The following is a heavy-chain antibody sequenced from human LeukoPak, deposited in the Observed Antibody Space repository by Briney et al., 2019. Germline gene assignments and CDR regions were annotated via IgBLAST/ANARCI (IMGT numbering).Heavy chain of an antibody. D-gene: IGHD6-13*01. CDR1: GGSFSGYY. CDR3: ARDLRTAAGTRGAYYYYGMDV. CDR2: INHSGST. V-gene: IGHV4-34*01. Sequence: SETLSLTCAVYGGSFSGYYWSWIRQPPGKGLEWIGEINHSGSTNYNPSLRGRVTMSVDTSKNQFSLKLRSVTAADTAVYYCARDLRTAAGTRGAYYYYGMDVWGQGTTVTVSS. J-gene: IGHJ6*02.